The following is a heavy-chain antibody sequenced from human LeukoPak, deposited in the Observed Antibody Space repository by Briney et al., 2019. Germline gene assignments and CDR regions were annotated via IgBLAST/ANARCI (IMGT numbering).Heavy chain of an antibody. CDR2: IWYDGSNK. D-gene: IGHD2-2*01. J-gene: IGHJ4*02. Sequence: PGRSLRLSCAASGFTFSSYGMHWVRQAPGKGLEWVAVIWYDGSNKYYADSVKGRFTISRDNSKNTLYLQMNSLRAEDTAVYYCARDGGIVVVPAAVGGIDYWGQGTLVTVSS. CDR1: GFTFSSYG. CDR3: ARDGGIVVVPAAVGGIDY. V-gene: IGHV3-33*01.